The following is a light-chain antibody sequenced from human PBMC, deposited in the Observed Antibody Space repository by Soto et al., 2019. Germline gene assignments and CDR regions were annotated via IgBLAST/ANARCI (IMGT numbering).Light chain of an antibody. Sequence: DIQITQSPSSLSASVGDRVTITCRASQDIANYLNWYQQKAGKAPKLLIYDASSLESGVPSRFSGSGSGTEFTLTISSLQPDDFATYYCQQYNSYPWTFGQGTKVDI. CDR2: DAS. J-gene: IGKJ1*01. V-gene: IGKV1-5*01. CDR3: QQYNSYPWT. CDR1: QDIANY.